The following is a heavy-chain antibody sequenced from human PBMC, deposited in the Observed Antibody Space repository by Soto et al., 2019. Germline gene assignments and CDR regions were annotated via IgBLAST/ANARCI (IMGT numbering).Heavy chain of an antibody. J-gene: IGHJ6*02. D-gene: IGHD5-18*01. Sequence: QVQLQESGPGLVKPSQTLSLTCTVSGGSISSGDYYWSWIRQPPGKGLEWIGYIYYSGSTYYNPSLKSRVTISVDTSKNQFSLKLSSVTAADTAVYYCARGDVHTAMMYYYYYGMDVWGQGTTVTVSS. V-gene: IGHV4-30-4*01. CDR3: ARGDVHTAMMYYYYYGMDV. CDR1: GGSISSGDYY. CDR2: IYYSGST.